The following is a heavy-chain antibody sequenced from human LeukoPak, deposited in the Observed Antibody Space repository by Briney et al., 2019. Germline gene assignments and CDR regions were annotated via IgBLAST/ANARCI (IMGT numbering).Heavy chain of an antibody. CDR2: INNSGST. Sequence: SSETLSLTCAVYGGSFSGYYWSCIRHPPGKGLEWIGEINNSGSTNYNPSLKSRVTISVDTSKLQFSLKRSCVTAADTAGYYCARGIQGISCWGHGTLVTVSS. J-gene: IGHJ4*01. CDR3: ARGIQGISC. V-gene: IGHV4-34*01. D-gene: IGHD6-13*01. CDR1: GGSFSGYY.